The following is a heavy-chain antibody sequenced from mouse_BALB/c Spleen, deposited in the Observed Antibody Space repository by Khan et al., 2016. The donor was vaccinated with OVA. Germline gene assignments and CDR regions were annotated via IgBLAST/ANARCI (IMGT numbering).Heavy chain of an antibody. CDR3: ARMARTIN. CDR2: INSNGGCN. Sequence: EVQGVESGGGLVQPGGSLKLSCAASGFTFSSYGMSWVRQTPDKRLELVATINSNGGCNYYPDSVKGRFTISRDNAKNTLYLQMSSLKSEDTAMYYCARMARTINWGQGTTLTVSS. J-gene: IGHJ2*01. CDR1: GFTFSSYG. V-gene: IGHV5-6-3*01.